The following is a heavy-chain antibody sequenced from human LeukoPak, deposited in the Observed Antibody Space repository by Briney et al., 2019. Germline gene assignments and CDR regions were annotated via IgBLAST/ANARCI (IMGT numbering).Heavy chain of an antibody. CDR1: GLSFNNCW. Sequence: GGSLRLSCAASGLSFNNCWMHWVRQAPGKGLEWVSRIDNDGNTKYADSVKGRFTISRDNSKNTLYLQMNSLRAEDTAVYYCAREISRTGAFDIWGQGTMVTVSS. D-gene: IGHD3-3*02. V-gene: IGHV3-74*03. CDR3: AREISRTGAFDI. J-gene: IGHJ3*02. CDR2: IDNDGNT.